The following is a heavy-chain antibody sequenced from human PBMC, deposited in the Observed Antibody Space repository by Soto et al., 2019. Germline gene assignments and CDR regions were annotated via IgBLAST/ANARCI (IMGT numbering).Heavy chain of an antibody. Sequence: SQTLSLTCAISGDSVSSRSAAWNWIRQSPSRGLEWLGRTYYRSKWYNEKTVSVKSRITINPDTSKKKISMQQDSVTPEDTAMYYCARTQSVFDYWGQGTQVTVSS. V-gene: IGHV6-1*01. CDR2: TYYRSKWYN. CDR1: GDSVSSRSAA. CDR3: ARTQSVFDY. J-gene: IGHJ4*02.